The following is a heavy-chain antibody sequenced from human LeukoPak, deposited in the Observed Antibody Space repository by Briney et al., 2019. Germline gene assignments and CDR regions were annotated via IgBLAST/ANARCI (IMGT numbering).Heavy chain of an antibody. CDR2: IIPIFGTA. CDR3: ARGVTIFGVSPGYYGMDV. J-gene: IGHJ6*02. V-gene: IGHV1-69*06. Sequence: SVTVSHMPSVGTFSSYAIIWVRQAPGPRLEWMGGIIPIFGTANYAQKFQGRVTITADNSTSKDYMELSSLRSEDTAVYYCARGVTIFGVSPGYYGMDVWGQGTTVTVSS. D-gene: IGHD3-3*01. CDR1: VGTFSSYA.